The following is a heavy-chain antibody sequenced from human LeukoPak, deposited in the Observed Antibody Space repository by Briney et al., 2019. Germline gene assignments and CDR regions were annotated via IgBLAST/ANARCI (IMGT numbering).Heavy chain of an antibody. CDR2: IRSKANSYAT. CDR3: TRLDSGYDRLESNFDY. CDR1: GYTFTSYG. J-gene: IGHJ4*02. D-gene: IGHD5-12*01. V-gene: IGHV3-73*01. Sequence: KVSCKASGYTFTSYGINWVRQATGQGLEWVGRIRSKANSYATAYAASVKGRFTISRDDSKNTAYLQMNSLKTEDTAVYYCTRLDSGYDRLESNFDYWGQGTLVTVSS.